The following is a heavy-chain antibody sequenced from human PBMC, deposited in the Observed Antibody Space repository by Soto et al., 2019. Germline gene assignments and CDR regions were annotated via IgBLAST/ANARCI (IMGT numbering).Heavy chain of an antibody. CDR3: ARDLIAAAGTARLSFDY. V-gene: IGHV6-1*01. Sequence: SQTLSLTCAISGDSVSSNSAAWNWIRQSPSRGLEWLGRTYYRSKWYNDYAVSEKSRITVNPDTSKNQFSLQLNSVTPEDTAVYYCARDLIAAAGTARLSFDYWGQGTLVTVSS. D-gene: IGHD6-13*01. J-gene: IGHJ4*02. CDR2: TYYRSKWYN. CDR1: GDSVSSNSAA.